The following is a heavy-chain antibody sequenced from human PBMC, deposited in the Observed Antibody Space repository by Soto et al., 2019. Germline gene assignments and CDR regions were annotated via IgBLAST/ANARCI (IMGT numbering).Heavy chain of an antibody. V-gene: IGHV1-3*01. CDR1: GYTFTNYA. CDR3: ATSIAAAGTDY. D-gene: IGHD6-13*01. Sequence: ASVKVSCKASGYTFTNYAMHWVRQAAGQRLEWIGWINGGNGNTKYSQKFQGRVTISRDTSASTAYLELSSLTSEDTAVYYCATSIAAAGTDYWGQGSLVTVSS. J-gene: IGHJ4*02. CDR2: INGGNGNT.